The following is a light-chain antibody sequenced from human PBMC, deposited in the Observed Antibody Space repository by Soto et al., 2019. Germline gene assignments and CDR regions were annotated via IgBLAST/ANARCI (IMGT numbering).Light chain of an antibody. CDR1: SSNIGAGHD. CDR3: QSYDSGLHVV. V-gene: IGLV1-40*01. CDR2: ANN. J-gene: IGLJ2*01. Sequence: QSVLRQSPSVSGAPGQRVTISCTGSSSNIGAGHDVQWYQQLPGTAPKLLIYANNNRPSGVPDRFSGSTSGTSSSLAITGLQAEDEADYYCQSYDSGLHVVFGGGTKLTVL.